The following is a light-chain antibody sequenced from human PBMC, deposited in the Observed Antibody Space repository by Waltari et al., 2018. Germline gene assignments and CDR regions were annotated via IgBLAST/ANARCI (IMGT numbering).Light chain of an antibody. CDR1: SSDVGFYNY. J-gene: IGLJ3*02. V-gene: IGLV2-14*03. CDR2: DVF. CDR3: NSYAGSSSWV. Sequence: QSALTQPASVSGSPGQSITISCTGTSSDVGFYNYVSWYQHHPGKAPKLILYDVFARPSGVSNRFSGSKSGNTASLTISGLQAEDEADYYCNSYAGSSSWVFGGGTKLTVL.